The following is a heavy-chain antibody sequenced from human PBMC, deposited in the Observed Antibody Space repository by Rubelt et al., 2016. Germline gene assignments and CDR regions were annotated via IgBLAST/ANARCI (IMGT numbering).Heavy chain of an antibody. D-gene: IGHD1-26*01. CDR1: GYTFTGSY. CDR2: INPNSGDA. V-gene: IGHV1-2*06. Sequence: QVQLVQSGAEVKKPGASVKVSCKASGYTFTGSYIHWVRQAPGQGLEWMGRINPNSGDANFAQKFQGRVTMTRDTSISTAYMGMGRRGGDDTAVYYCARSPPRLVGSTIESDNWGQGTLVTVSS. J-gene: IGHJ4*02. CDR3: ARSPPRLVGSTIESDN.